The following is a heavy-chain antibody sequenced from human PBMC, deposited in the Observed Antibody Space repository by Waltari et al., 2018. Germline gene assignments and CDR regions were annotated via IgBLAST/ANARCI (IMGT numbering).Heavy chain of an antibody. CDR3: ARANFWSVSSPFDY. V-gene: IGHV4-34*01. Sequence: QVQLQQWGAGLLKPSETLSLTCAVSGDFFTGSYWGWIRQPPGKGLEWIGEINHRGSTNYDPSLKSRLTISVDTSKNQISLKLTSVTAADAAVYYCARANFWSVSSPFDYWGQGTLVTVSS. CDR2: INHRGST. D-gene: IGHD3-3*01. J-gene: IGHJ4*02. CDR1: GDFFTGSY.